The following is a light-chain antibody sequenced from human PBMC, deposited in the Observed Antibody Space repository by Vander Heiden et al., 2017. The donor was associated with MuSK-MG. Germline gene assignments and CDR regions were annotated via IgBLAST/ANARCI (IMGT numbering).Light chain of an antibody. CDR1: KSVSSY. V-gene: IGKV3-11*01. J-gene: IGKJ2*01. CDR2: DAS. CDR3: QHRNKPHA. Sequence: IFLTRSPAPLSSAPGASETRPCRASKSVSSYLSWYQQKPGQAPRLLLYDASHRATGIPARFSGSGSGTDFTLSISSLEAEDFAIYYCQHRNKPHAFGQGTKLEIK.